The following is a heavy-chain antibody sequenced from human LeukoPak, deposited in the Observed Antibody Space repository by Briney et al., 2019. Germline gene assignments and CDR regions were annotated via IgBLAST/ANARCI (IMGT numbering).Heavy chain of an antibody. V-gene: IGHV1-2*04. J-gene: IGHJ4*02. D-gene: IGHD6-13*01. CDR2: INPNSGGT. CDR3: ASSIGIAAAGFDY. Sequence: ASVKVSCKASGYTFAGYYMHWVRQAPGQGLEWMGWINPNSGGTNYAQKFQGWVTMTRDTSISTAYMELSRLRSDDTAVYYCASSIGIAAAGFDYWGQGTLVTVSS. CDR1: GYTFAGYY.